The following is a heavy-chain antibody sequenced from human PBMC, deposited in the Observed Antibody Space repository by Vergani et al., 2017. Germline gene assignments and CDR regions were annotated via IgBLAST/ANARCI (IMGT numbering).Heavy chain of an antibody. J-gene: IGHJ4*02. CDR3: SRGRGYSFGYSVY. CDR1: GFSFGSYG. Sequence: VQLVESGGNVVQSGTSLRLSCAASGFSFGSYGMHWVRQSPGKGLEWVAFIRNKAYGGTTEYAASVKGRFTISRDDSKRLAYLQLSGLKTEDTAVYFCSRGRGYSFGYSVYWGQGTLVTVSS. CDR2: IRNKAYGGTT. D-gene: IGHD5-18*01. V-gene: IGHV3-49*04.